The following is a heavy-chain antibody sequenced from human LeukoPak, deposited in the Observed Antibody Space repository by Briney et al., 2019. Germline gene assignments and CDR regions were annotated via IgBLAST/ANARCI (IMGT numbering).Heavy chain of an antibody. V-gene: IGHV1-18*01. CDR2: IGPYNNAT. Sequence: ASVKVSCKTSGYTFVTYTMSWVRQAPGQGLEWLGWIGPYNNATKYSQRLQGRVTVTADTSTSTGYLDLRSLTSDDTAVYYCARDSPHGMDVWGKGTTVIVSS. CDR3: ARDSPHGMDV. CDR1: GYTFVTYT. J-gene: IGHJ6*04.